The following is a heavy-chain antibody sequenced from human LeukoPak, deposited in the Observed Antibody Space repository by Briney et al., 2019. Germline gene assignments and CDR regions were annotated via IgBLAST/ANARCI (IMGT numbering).Heavy chain of an antibody. CDR3: ASQRITMVRGAFCYYGMDV. V-gene: IGHV1-8*01. D-gene: IGHD3-10*01. Sequence: ASVKVSCKASGYTFTSYDINWVRQATGQGLEWMGWMNPNSGNTGYAQKFQGRVTMTRNTSISTAYMELSSLRSEDTAVYYCASQRITMVRGAFCYYGMDVWGQGTTVTVSS. J-gene: IGHJ6*02. CDR1: GYTFTSYD. CDR2: MNPNSGNT.